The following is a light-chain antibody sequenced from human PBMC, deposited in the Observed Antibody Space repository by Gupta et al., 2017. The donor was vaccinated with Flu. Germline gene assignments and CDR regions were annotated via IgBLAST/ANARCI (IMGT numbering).Light chain of an antibody. J-gene: IGLJ2*01. CDR1: ELEDLY. CDR3: QAWDSGTCG. V-gene: IGLV3-1*01. Sequence: SPGNTASITCSGVELEDLYVSWYQQKPGPFLVLVIYKDSQRPAGIPERFSGSNSGNTATLTISGTQAMDEADYYCQAWDSGTCGFGGGTKLTVL. CDR2: KDS.